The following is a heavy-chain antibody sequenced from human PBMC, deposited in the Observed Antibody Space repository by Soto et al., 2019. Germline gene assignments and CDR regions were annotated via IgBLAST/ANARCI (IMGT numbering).Heavy chain of an antibody. CDR1: GFTFSPFW. V-gene: IGHV3-74*01. D-gene: IGHD4-4*01. CDR3: ARGSNHFDY. Sequence: GGSLRLSCAASGFTFSPFWMHWVRQVPGKVPVWVSRINSDGNSTSYADSVKGRFTISRDNAKNTLYLQMNSLRAEDTAVYYCARGSNHFDYWGQGTLVTVSS. CDR2: INSDGNST. J-gene: IGHJ4*02.